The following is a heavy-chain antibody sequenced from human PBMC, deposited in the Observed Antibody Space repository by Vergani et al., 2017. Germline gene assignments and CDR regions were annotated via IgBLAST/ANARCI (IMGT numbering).Heavy chain of an antibody. D-gene: IGHD3-22*01. J-gene: IGHJ4*02. CDR2: IIPIFGTT. Sequence: QGQLAQSGAEVKKPGSSVKVSCKASGGTFSSNSISWVRQAPGQGLEWMGRIIPIFGTTSYAQKFQGRVTILADESTSTAYMELSSLRSEDTAVDYCARATTSYYYDAGDYWGQGTLVTVSS. CDR3: ARATTSYYYDAGDY. CDR1: GGTFSSNS. V-gene: IGHV1-69*13.